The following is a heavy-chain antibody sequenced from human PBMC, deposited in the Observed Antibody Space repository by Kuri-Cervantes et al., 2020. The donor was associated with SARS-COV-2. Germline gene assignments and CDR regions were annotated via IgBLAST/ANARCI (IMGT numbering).Heavy chain of an antibody. CDR2: IYYSGST. J-gene: IGHJ4*02. D-gene: IGHD2-2*01. CDR1: GGSISSGDYY. V-gene: IGHV4-30-4*08. Sequence: LSCTVSGGSISSGDYYWSWIRQPPGKGLEWIGYIYYSGSTYYNPSLKSRVTISVDTSKNQFSLKLSSVTAADTAVYYCARVGYCSSTSCSLFDYWGQGTLVTVSS. CDR3: ARVGYCSSTSCSLFDY.